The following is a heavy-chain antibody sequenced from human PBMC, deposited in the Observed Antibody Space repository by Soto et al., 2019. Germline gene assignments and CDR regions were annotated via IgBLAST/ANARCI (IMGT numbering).Heavy chain of an antibody. D-gene: IGHD3-10*01. CDR2: ISYSGSS. V-gene: IGHV4-30-4*01. CDR3: ASSETFDYVSGFN. Sequence: QVQLQESGPGLVKPSQTLPLTCTVSGASISSGDYYWSWIRQPPGKGLEWIGYISYSGSSYYNPSFKSGFTILVDTSKDQFPLSLNSVTAEDTAVYYCASSETFDYVSGFNWGEGAMAIVSS. J-gene: IGHJ4*02. CDR1: GASISSGDYY.